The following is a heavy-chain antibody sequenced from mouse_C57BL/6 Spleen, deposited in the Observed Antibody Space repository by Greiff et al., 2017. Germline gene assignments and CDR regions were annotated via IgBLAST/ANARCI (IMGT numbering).Heavy chain of an antibody. V-gene: IGHV3-1*01. CDR1: GYSITSGYD. J-gene: IGHJ4*01. Sequence: EVQLQQSGPGMVKPSQSLSLTCTVTGYSITSGYDWHWIRHFPGNKLEWMGYISYSGSTNYNPSLKSRISITHDTSKNHFFLKLNSVTTEDTATYYCARAKSDYYGSSFYAMDYWGQGTSVTVSS. CDR3: ARAKSDYYGSSFYAMDY. D-gene: IGHD1-1*01. CDR2: ISYSGST.